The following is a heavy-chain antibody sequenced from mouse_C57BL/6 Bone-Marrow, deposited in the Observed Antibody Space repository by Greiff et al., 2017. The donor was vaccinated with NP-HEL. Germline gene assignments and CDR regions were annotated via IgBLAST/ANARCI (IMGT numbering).Heavy chain of an antibody. D-gene: IGHD2-3*01. CDR3: TTDDGYYNY. V-gene: IGHV14-4*01. CDR1: GFNIKDDY. Sequence: VQLKQSGAELVRPGASVKLSCTASGFNIKDDYMHWVKQRPEQGLEWIGWIDPENGDTEYASKFQGKAPITADTSSNTAYLQLSSLTSEDTAVYYCTTDDGYYNYWGQGTTLTVSA. J-gene: IGHJ2*01. CDR2: IDPENGDT.